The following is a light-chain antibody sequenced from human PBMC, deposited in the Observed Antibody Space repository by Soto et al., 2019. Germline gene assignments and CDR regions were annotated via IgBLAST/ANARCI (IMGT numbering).Light chain of an antibody. Sequence: DIQMTQSPSTLSASVGYRVTITCLASQSISSWLAWYQQKPGKAPKLLIYDASSLESGVPSRFSGSGSGTEFTLTISSLQPDDFATYYCQQYNSYSLTFGQGTKVDIK. CDR3: QQYNSYSLT. V-gene: IGKV1-5*01. CDR2: DAS. J-gene: IGKJ1*01. CDR1: QSISSW.